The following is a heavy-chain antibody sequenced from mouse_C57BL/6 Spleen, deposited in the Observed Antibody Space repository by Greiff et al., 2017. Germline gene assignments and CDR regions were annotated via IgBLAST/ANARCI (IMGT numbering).Heavy chain of an antibody. CDR1: GYAFTNYL. V-gene: IGHV1-54*01. CDR3: ARRGLGDRDD. CDR2: INPGSGGT. Sequence: VQLQQSGAELVRPGTSVKVSCKASGYAFTNYLIEWVKQRPGQGLEWIGVINPGSGGTNYNEKFKGKATLTADKSSSPAYMQLSSLTSEASAVFFWARRGLGDRDDWGQGTTLTVSS. J-gene: IGHJ2*01. D-gene: IGHD4-1*01.